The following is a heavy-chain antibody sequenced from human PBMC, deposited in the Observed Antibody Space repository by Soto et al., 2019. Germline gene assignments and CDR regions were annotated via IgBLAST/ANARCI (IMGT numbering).Heavy chain of an antibody. J-gene: IGHJ6*02. D-gene: IGHD6-6*01. CDR1: GYTFTSYA. Sequence: KVSCKASGYTFTSYAMHWVRQAPGQRLEWMGWINAGNGNTKYSQKFQGRVTITRDTSASTAYMELSSLRSEDTAVYYCAIRAGIAARPARDYYYYGMDVWGQGTTVTVSS. CDR2: INAGNGNT. CDR3: AIRAGIAARPARDYYYYGMDV. V-gene: IGHV1-3*01.